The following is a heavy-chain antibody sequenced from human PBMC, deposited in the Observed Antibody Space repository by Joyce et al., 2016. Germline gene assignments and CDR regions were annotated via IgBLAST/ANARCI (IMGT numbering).Heavy chain of an antibody. V-gene: IGHV5-51*01. Sequence: EVQLVQSGAEVKKPGESLKISCKVSGYRFTSYWIGWVRQMPGKGLEWMGIIYPGDSDTKYSPSFQGRVTFSVDTSISTAYLHWSSLKASDTAMYYCGRCQKTELGDFWGQGTLVTVSS. CDR3: GRCQKTELGDF. CDR1: GYRFTSYW. D-gene: IGHD1-14*01. CDR2: IYPGDSDT. J-gene: IGHJ4*02.